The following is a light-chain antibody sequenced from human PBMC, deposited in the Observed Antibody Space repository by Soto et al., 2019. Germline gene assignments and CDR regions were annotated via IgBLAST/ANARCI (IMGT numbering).Light chain of an antibody. Sequence: QSVLTQPASVSGSPGQSLTISFTRKNSDVGAYDFVSWYQQHPDKAPKLMIYEVSNRPSGVSNRFSGSKSVNTATLTISGLQAEDEADYYCSSYTSSSTRVFGTGTKVTVL. CDR1: NSDVGAYDF. CDR2: EVS. V-gene: IGLV2-14*03. J-gene: IGLJ1*01. CDR3: SSYTSSSTRV.